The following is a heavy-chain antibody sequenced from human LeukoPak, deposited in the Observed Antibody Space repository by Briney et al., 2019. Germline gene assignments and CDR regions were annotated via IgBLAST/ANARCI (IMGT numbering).Heavy chain of an antibody. CDR2: IYYCGST. Sequence: SETPSLTCTVSVDSISNDYGSWIRQPPGKGLEWIGYIYYCGSTNYNPSVKSRVTISVDTSKHQFLLKLSAVTAADTAVYYCAAGSSGYGDAFDIWGQGTMVTVSS. CDR3: AAGSSGYGDAFDI. CDR1: VDSISNDY. J-gene: IGHJ3*02. D-gene: IGHD3-22*01. V-gene: IGHV4-59*13.